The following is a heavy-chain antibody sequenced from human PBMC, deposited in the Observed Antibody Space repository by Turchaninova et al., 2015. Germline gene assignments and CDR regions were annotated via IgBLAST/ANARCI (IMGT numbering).Heavy chain of an antibody. Sequence: QVQLQESGPRLVKPSETLSLTCTVSGGSVSSGNYYWSWIRQPPGQGLEWVGHIYHRGRTNYSPSLKSRVAISVDPSKNQFSLKLTSVTTADTAVYYCARSASIVGPTTLDYWGQGTLVTVSS. J-gene: IGHJ4*02. CDR3: ARSASIVGPTTLDY. V-gene: IGHV4-61*01. CDR1: GGSVSSGNYY. D-gene: IGHD1-26*01. CDR2: IYHRGRT.